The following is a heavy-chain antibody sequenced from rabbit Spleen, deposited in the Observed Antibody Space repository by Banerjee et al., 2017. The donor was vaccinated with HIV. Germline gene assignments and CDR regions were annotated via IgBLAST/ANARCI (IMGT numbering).Heavy chain of an antibody. D-gene: IGHD6-1*01. CDR1: GFDFSNSYY. CDR2: IYAGSGSA. J-gene: IGHJ4*01. V-gene: IGHV1S47*01. CDR3: ARLFAYASYAGFGYATLDYFTL. Sequence: EQLVESGGGLVQPEGSLTLTCKASGFDFSNSYYMCWVRQAPGKGLEWIGCIYAGSGSAYYASWVNGRFTISRSTSLNPVTLQMTSLTAADTATYFCARLFAYASYAGFGYATLDYFTLWCPGTLVTVS.